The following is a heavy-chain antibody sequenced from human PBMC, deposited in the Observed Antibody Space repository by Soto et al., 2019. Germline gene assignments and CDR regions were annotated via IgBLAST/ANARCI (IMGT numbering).Heavy chain of an antibody. CDR1: GYTFTSYG. CDR3: ALTTAWFGFSDYYGMDV. CDR2: ISAYNGNT. J-gene: IGHJ6*02. D-gene: IGHD4-17*01. Sequence: QVQLVQSGAEVKKPGASVKVSCKASGYTFTSYGISWVRQAPGQGLEWMGWISAYNGNTNYAQKLQGRVTMTTDTSTSTGNKGLRSQRSDDTAMDYCALTTAWFGFSDYYGMDVWGQGTTDTVSS. V-gene: IGHV1-18*01.